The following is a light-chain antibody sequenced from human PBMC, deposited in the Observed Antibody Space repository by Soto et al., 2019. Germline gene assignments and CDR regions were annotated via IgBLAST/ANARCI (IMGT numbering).Light chain of an antibody. CDR3: PSYANRLSHVV. CDR2: VDN. CDR1: SSNIGSFYD. Sequence: QSVLTQPPSVSGAPGQRVTIPCTGSSSNIGSFYDVHWYQQLPGTVPKLLIYVDNNRPSGVPDRFSGSKSGTSASLAITGLQADDEADYYCPSYANRLSHVVFGGGTQLTVL. J-gene: IGLJ2*01. V-gene: IGLV1-40*01.